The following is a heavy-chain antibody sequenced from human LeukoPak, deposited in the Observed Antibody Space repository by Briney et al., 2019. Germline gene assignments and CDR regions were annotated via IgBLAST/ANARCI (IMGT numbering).Heavy chain of an antibody. D-gene: IGHD3-22*01. Sequence: ASVKVSCKASGGTFSSYAISWVRQAPGQGLEWMGRIIPILGIANYAQKFQGRVTITADESTSTAYMELSSLRSEDTAVYYCASTGGRGYYDSSGYLSLFDYWGQGTLVTVSS. V-gene: IGHV1-69*04. CDR3: ASTGGRGYYDSSGYLSLFDY. CDR1: GGTFSSYA. CDR2: IIPILGIA. J-gene: IGHJ4*02.